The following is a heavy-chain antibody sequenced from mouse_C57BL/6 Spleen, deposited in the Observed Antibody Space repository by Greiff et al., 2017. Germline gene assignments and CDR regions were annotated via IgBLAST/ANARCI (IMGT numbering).Heavy chain of an antibody. J-gene: IGHJ4*01. D-gene: IGHD1-1*01. V-gene: IGHV1-64*01. Sequence: QVQLQQPGAELVKPGASVKLSCKASGYTFTSYWMHWVKQRPGQGLEWIGMIHPNSGSTNYNEKFKSKATLTVDKSSSTAYMQLSSLTSEDSAVYYCARGPDYYGSSPSRDYWGQGTSVTVSS. CDR3: ARGPDYYGSSPSRDY. CDR2: IHPNSGST. CDR1: GYTFTSYW.